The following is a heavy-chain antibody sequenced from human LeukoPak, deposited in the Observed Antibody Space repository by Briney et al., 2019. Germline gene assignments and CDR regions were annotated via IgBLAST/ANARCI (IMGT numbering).Heavy chain of an antibody. V-gene: IGHV4-39*07. Sequence: PSETLSLTCSVSGGSISSSNYYWGWIRQPPGKGLEWIGSIYYSGSTYYNPSLKSRVTISEDTSKNQFSLKVNSVTAADTAVYYCARVYKSGWGMLYYNGMDVWGQGTTVTVSS. J-gene: IGHJ6*02. D-gene: IGHD6-19*01. CDR2: IYYSGST. CDR1: GGSISSSNYY. CDR3: ARVYKSGWGMLYYNGMDV.